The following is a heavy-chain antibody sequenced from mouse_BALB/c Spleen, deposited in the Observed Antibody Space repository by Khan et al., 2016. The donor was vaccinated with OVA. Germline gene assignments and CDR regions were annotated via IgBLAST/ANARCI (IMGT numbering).Heavy chain of an antibody. Sequence: VQLKESGAELVKPGASVKLSCKASGFNIKDTSMHWVKQRPEQGLEWIGRIDPANGNTKYDQKFQGKATITADQSSNTAYMPLSSLTSEDTAVXYCARINAWGQGTTLTVSA. J-gene: IGHJ2*01. CDR3: ARINA. V-gene: IGHV14-3*02. CDR2: IDPANGNT. CDR1: GFNIKDTS.